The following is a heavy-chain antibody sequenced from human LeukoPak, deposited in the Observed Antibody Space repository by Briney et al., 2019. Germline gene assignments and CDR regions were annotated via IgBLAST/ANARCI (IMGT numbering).Heavy chain of an antibody. CDR2: IKQDESER. CDR3: ARDPGDYAPDVFDI. Sequence: GGSLRLSCAASGFTFSTYWMYWVRQAPGKGLEWVANIKQDESERYYVDSVKGRFTISRDNAKNSLYLQMNSLRAEDTAVYYCARDPGDYAPDVFDIWGQGTMVTVSS. J-gene: IGHJ3*02. V-gene: IGHV3-7*01. CDR1: GFTFSTYW. D-gene: IGHD4-17*01.